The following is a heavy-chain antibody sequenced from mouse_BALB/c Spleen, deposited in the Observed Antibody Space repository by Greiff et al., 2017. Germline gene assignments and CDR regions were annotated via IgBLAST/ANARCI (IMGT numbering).Heavy chain of an antibody. V-gene: IGHV5-6-3*01. D-gene: IGHD2-2*01. CDR1: GFTFSSYG. Sequence: EVQLVESGGGLVQPGGSLKLSCAASGFTFSSYGMSWVRQTPDKRLELVATINSNGGSTYYPDSVKGRFTISRDNAKNTLYLQMSSLKSEDTAMYYCARVIYYGYDAWFAYWGQGTLVTVSA. J-gene: IGHJ3*01. CDR3: ARVIYYGYDAWFAY. CDR2: INSNGGST.